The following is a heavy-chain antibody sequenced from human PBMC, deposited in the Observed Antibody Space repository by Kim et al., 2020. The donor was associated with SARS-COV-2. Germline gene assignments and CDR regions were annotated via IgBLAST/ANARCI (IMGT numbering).Heavy chain of an antibody. CDR1: GFTFSSYA. J-gene: IGHJ4*02. V-gene: IGHV3-23*01. Sequence: GGSLRLSCAASGFTFSSYAMSWVRQAPGKGLEWVSAISGSGGSTYYADSVKGRFTISRDNSKNTLYLQMNSLRAEDTAVYYCAKGRDIVVVVAATLEFDYWGQGTLVTVSS. D-gene: IGHD2-15*01. CDR3: AKGRDIVVVVAATLEFDY. CDR2: ISGSGGST.